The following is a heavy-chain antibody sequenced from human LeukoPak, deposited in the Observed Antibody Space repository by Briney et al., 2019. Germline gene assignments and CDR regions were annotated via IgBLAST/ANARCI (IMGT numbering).Heavy chain of an antibody. CDR3: VKGLDYSSSPMDS. Sequence: QPGGSLRLSCSASGFTFKSYAMHWVRQAPGKGLEYVSSINTNGANTYYADSVKGRFTISRDNSRNTVYVQMNSLTPEDTAVYYCVKGLDYSSSPMDSWGQGTLVTVSS. CDR1: GFTFKSYA. V-gene: IGHV3-64*05. J-gene: IGHJ4*02. D-gene: IGHD6-6*01. CDR2: INTNGANT.